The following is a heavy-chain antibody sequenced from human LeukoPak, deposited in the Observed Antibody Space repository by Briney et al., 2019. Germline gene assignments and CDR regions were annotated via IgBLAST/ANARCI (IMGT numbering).Heavy chain of an antibody. D-gene: IGHD3-10*01. CDR1: GYSFPTYW. CDR2: IYPDGSES. Sequence: GESLKISCKGSGYSFPTYWIAWVRQMPGKGLEWMGIIYPDGSESRYSPSFQGQVTISADKSISTAYLQWSSLKASDTAMYYCARSEVTYYFGSGSFYGAFDIWGQGTMVTVSS. J-gene: IGHJ3*02. CDR3: ARSEVTYYFGSGSFYGAFDI. V-gene: IGHV5-51*01.